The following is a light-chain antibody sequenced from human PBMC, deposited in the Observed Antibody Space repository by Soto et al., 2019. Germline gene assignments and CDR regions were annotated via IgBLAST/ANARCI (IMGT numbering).Light chain of an antibody. V-gene: IGKV1-5*01. J-gene: IGKJ1*01. Sequence: DIQMTQSPSTLSASVVDRVTITFRASQSISTWLAWYQQKPGKAPKLLIFDASTLQSGVPSRFSGSGSGTEFTLTISSLQPDDFATYYCQQYNTFSTFGQGTKVDI. CDR1: QSISTW. CDR2: DAS. CDR3: QQYNTFST.